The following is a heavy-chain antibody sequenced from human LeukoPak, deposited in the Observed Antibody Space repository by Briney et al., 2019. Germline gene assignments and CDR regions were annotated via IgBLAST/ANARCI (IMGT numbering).Heavy chain of an antibody. CDR1: GGSIISSSYY. J-gene: IGHJ4*02. CDR3: ARHTHPHYYDGSGPIAWYFDY. Sequence: PSETLSLTCTVSGGSIISSSYYWGWIRQPPGKGLEWIGSIYYSGSTYYNPSLKGRVTISVDTSKNQFSLKLSSVTAADTAVYYCARHTHPHYYDGSGPIAWYFDYWGQGTLVTVSS. CDR2: IYYSGST. V-gene: IGHV4-39*01. D-gene: IGHD3-22*01.